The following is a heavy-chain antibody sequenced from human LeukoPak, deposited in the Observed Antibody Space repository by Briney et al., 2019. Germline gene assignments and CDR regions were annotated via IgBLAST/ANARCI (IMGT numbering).Heavy chain of an antibody. Sequence: GGSLRLSCAASGFTFSNYWMHWVRQAPGKGLVWVSRINGDGSITSYADSVKGRLTISRDHAKNTLYLQMNSLRAEDTAVYYCARVPTVTASGGAGDYWGQGTLVTVSS. CDR2: INGDGSIT. CDR3: ARVPTVTASGGAGDY. CDR1: GFTFSNYW. J-gene: IGHJ4*02. V-gene: IGHV3-74*01. D-gene: IGHD2-21*02.